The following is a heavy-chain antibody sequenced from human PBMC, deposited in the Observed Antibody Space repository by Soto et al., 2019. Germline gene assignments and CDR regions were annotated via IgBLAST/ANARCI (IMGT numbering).Heavy chain of an antibody. D-gene: IGHD6-19*01. Sequence: EVQLVESGGVVVQPGGSLRLSCAASGFTFDDYTMHWVRQAPGKGLEWVSLISWDGGSTYYADSVKGRFTISRDNSKNSLYLQMNRLRTEDTALYYCAKNGIAVAGDAFDIWGQGTMVTVSS. CDR1: GFTFDDYT. CDR3: AKNGIAVAGDAFDI. CDR2: ISWDGGST. J-gene: IGHJ3*02. V-gene: IGHV3-43*01.